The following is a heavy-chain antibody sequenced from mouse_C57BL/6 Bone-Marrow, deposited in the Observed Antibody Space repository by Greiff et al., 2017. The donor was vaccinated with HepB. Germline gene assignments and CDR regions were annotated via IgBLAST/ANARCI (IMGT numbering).Heavy chain of an antibody. Sequence: VQLQQSGAELVRPGASVTLSCKASGYTFTDYEMHWVKQTPVHGLEWIGAIDPETGGTAYNQKFKGKAILTADKSSSTAYMELRSLTSEDSAVYYCTRRGYGSSHVWGEGTTLTVSS. CDR1: GYTFTDYE. V-gene: IGHV1-15*01. J-gene: IGHJ2*01. CDR2: IDPETGGT. CDR3: TRRGYGSSHV. D-gene: IGHD1-1*01.